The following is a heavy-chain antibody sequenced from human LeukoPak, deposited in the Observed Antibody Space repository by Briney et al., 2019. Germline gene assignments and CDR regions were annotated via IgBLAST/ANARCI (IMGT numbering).Heavy chain of an antibody. CDR1: GFTFSTYA. CDR3: ARREPTAYVDY. V-gene: IGHV3-23*01. Sequence: GGSLRLSCAASGFTFSTYAMSWVRQAPGKGLEWVSTISGSGSSTYYAGSVRGRFTIYRDNPKNTLYLQMNSLRAEDTALYYCARREPTAYVDYWGQGTLVTVSS. J-gene: IGHJ4*02. D-gene: IGHD2-2*01. CDR2: ISGSGSST.